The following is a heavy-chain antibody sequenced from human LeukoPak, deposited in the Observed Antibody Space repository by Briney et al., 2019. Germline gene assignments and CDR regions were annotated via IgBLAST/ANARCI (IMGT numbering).Heavy chain of an antibody. Sequence: SGTLSLTCSVSGGSVSSTTYYWGWIRQPPGKGLEWIGSISYGGSTYYNPSLKSRLTISVDTSKNQFSLELSSVTAADTAVYFCARSRYDSGTYALEEWGQGTLVTVSS. CDR1: GGSVSSTTYY. J-gene: IGHJ4*02. CDR2: ISYGGST. D-gene: IGHD3-10*01. V-gene: IGHV4-39*01. CDR3: ARSRYDSGTYALEE.